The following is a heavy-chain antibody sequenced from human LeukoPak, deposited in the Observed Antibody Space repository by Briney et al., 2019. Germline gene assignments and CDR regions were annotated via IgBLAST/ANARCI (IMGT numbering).Heavy chain of an antibody. CDR2: ISSSSSYT. Sequence: GGSLRLSCAASEFTFSDYTINWVRQAPGKGLEWVSVISSSSSYTYYADSVKGRFTISRDNAKDSLYLQMHSLRVEDTAVYYCVRERYHGSGAPKYDFWGQGTLVTVSS. CDR1: EFTFSDYT. CDR3: VRERYHGSGAPKYDF. J-gene: IGHJ4*02. V-gene: IGHV3-21*06. D-gene: IGHD3-10*01.